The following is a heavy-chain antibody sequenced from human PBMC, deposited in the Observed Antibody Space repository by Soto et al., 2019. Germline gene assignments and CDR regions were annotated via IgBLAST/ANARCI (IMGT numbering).Heavy chain of an antibody. CDR3: ASRDPGTSVDY. J-gene: IGHJ4*02. CDR1: GGSFTSNNW. CDR2: IYRTGST. D-gene: IGHD1-7*01. Sequence: QVQLQESGPGLVKPSGTLSLTCAVSGGSFTSNNWRNWVRQPPGQGLEWIGEIYRTGSTNYNPSLKSRVTISLDKSENQFSLKVTSLTAADTAVYYCASRDPGTSVDYWGQGTLVTVSS. V-gene: IGHV4-4*02.